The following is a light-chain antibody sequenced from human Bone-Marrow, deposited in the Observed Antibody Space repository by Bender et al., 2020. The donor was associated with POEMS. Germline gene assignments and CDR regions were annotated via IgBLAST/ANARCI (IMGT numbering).Light chain of an antibody. Sequence: SYVLTQSPSVSVAPGQTARITCGGNNIGSKSVHWYQQRPGQAPVVVVYDDSDRPSGIPERFSGSNSGNTATLTITRVDAGDEADYYGQVWDTSSKHWVFGGGTKLTVL. CDR3: QVWDTSSKHWV. J-gene: IGLJ3*02. V-gene: IGLV3-21*02. CDR2: DDS. CDR1: NIGSKS.